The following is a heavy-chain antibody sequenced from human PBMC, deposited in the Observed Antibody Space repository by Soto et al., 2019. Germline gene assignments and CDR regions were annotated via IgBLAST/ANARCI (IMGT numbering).Heavy chain of an antibody. CDR2: TYYRSKWSS. D-gene: IGHD6-19*01. J-gene: IGHJ5*02. CDR3: ARETGSQTESGWSTRWFDP. Sequence: SQTLSLTCVISGDSVSSNSAAWNWIRQSPSRGLEWLGRTYYRSKWSSDYALSVKSRITINPDTSKNQCSLQLKSVTPEDTAVYYCARETGSQTESGWSTRWFDPWGQGTLVTVSS. V-gene: IGHV6-1*01. CDR1: GDSVSSNSAA.